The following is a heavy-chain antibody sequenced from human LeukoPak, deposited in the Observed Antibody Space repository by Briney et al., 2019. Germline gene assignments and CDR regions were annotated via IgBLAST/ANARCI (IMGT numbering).Heavy chain of an antibody. D-gene: IGHD3-10*01. V-gene: IGHV3-66*01. CDR2: IYSGGST. CDR3: ARDAPFYYGSGTDIVD. CDR1: GFTVSSNY. Sequence: GGSLRLSCAASGFTVSSNYMSWVRQAPGKGLEWVSVIYSGGSTYYADSVKGRFTISRDNSKNTLYLQMNSLRAEDTAVYYCARDAPFYYGSGTDIVDWGQGTLVTVSS. J-gene: IGHJ4*02.